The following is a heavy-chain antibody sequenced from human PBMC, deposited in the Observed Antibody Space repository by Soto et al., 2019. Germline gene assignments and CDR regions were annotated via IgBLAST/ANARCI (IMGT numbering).Heavy chain of an antibody. V-gene: IGHV3-30-3*01. J-gene: IGHJ4*02. Sequence: QVQLVESGGGVVQPGRSLRLSCAASGFTFSSHAMHWVRQAPGKGLEWVAVISYDGSNKYYADSVKGRFTSSRDNSKNTLYLQMNSRRAEETAVYYCARAPLSFGGVIVKYYFDYWGQGTLVTVSS. CDR1: GFTFSSHA. CDR3: ARAPLSFGGVIVKYYFDY. CDR2: ISYDGSNK. D-gene: IGHD3-16*02.